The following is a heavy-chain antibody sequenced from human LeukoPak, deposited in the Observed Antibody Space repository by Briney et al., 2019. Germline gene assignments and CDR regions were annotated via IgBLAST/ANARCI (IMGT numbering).Heavy chain of an antibody. CDR2: ISDSGGST. Sequence: GGSLRLSCAASGFTFSSYAMSWVRQAPGKGLEWVSAISDSGGSTYYADSVKGRFTISRDNSKNTLYLQMNSLRAEDTAVYYCAKRPYSSSWYGFYGYWGQGTLVTVSS. J-gene: IGHJ4*02. D-gene: IGHD6-13*01. V-gene: IGHV3-23*01. CDR3: AKRPYSSSWYGFYGY. CDR1: GFTFSSYA.